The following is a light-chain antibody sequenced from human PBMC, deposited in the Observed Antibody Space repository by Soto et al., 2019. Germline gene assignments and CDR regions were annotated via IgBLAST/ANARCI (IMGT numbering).Light chain of an antibody. CDR2: DAS. CDR3: QQRSNWPPVT. Sequence: EIVLTQSPATLSLSPGERATLSCRASQSVSSYLAWYQQKPGQAHRLLIYDASNRATGNPARFSGSGSGTDFTLTISSREHEDFAIYYCQQRSNWPPVTFGGGTKEEIK. V-gene: IGKV3-11*01. J-gene: IGKJ4*01. CDR1: QSVSSY.